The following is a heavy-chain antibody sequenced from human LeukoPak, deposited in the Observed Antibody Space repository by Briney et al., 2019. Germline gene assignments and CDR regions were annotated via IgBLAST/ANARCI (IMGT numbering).Heavy chain of an antibody. CDR3: ARDEEMATQSPEAFDI. CDR2: IYPGDSDT. D-gene: IGHD5-24*01. J-gene: IGHJ3*02. CDR1: GYSFTSYW. Sequence: GESLKISCKGSGYSFTSYWIGWVRQMPGKGLEWMGIIYPGDSDTRYSPSFQGQVTISADKSISTAYLQWSSLKASDTAMYYCARDEEMATQSPEAFDIWGQGTMVTVSS. V-gene: IGHV5-51*01.